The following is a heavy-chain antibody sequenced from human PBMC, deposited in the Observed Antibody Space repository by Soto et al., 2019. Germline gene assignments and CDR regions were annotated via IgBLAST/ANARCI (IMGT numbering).Heavy chain of an antibody. CDR3: ARVGALWFGGSYYYYGMDV. J-gene: IGHJ6*02. D-gene: IGHD3-10*01. Sequence: EVQLVESGGGLVQPGGSLRLSCAASGFTFSSYWMSWVRQAPGKGLKWVANIKQDGSEKYYVDSVKGRFTISRDNAKNSLYLQMNRLRAEDTAVYYCARVGALWFGGSYYYYGMDVWGQGTTVTVSS. CDR2: IKQDGSEK. CDR1: GFTFSSYW. V-gene: IGHV3-7*05.